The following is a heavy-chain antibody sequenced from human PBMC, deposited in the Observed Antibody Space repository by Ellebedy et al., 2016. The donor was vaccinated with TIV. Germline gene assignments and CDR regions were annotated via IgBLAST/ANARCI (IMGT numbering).Heavy chain of an antibody. D-gene: IGHD2-21*01. CDR1: GYTFTGTDYY. CDR2: INPKSGGT. V-gene: IGHV1-2*02. CDR3: ARGFVWFSYAFDT. Sequence: ASVKVSCXASGYTFTGTDYYMHWVRQAPGQGLERMGWINPKSGGTNYARKFQGRVTMTRDTSISTAYMELSRLRSDDTAVFYCARGFVWFSYAFDTWGQGTMVTVSP. J-gene: IGHJ3*02.